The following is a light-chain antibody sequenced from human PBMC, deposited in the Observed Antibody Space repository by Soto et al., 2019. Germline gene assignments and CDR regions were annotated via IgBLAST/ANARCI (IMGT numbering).Light chain of an antibody. CDR1: SSDVGGYKY. J-gene: IGLJ1*01. CDR2: DVS. V-gene: IGLV2-11*01. Sequence: QSALTQPRSESGSPGQSVTISCTGSSSDVGGYKYVSWYQQHPGKAPKLMIYDVSKRPSGVPDRFSGSKSGITASLTISGLQAEDEADYYCCAYAGSYIYVFGTGTKLTVL. CDR3: CAYAGSYIYV.